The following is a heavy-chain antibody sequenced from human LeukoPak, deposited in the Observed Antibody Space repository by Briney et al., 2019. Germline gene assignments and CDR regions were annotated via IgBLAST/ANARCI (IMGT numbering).Heavy chain of an antibody. CDR1: GFTFSSYA. V-gene: IGHV3-23*01. J-gene: IGHJ6*03. Sequence: GGSLRLSCAASGFTFSSYAMSWVRQAPGKGPEWVSTISIDGGRTYYADSVKGRFTVSRDTSKNTLYLQMHSLRAEDTAVYYCARKGIGSSRYQNMDVWGKGPTVTVSS. D-gene: IGHD6-25*01. CDR2: ISIDGGRT. CDR3: ARKGIGSSRYQNMDV.